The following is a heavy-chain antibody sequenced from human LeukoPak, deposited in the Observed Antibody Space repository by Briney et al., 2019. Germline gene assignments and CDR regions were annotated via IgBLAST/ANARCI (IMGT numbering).Heavy chain of an antibody. V-gene: IGHV3-23*01. CDR1: GFTFSSYA. J-gene: IGHJ6*03. CDR3: ANNPRTYSSSSQKNYYYYYMDI. D-gene: IGHD6-6*01. CDR2: ISGSGGST. Sequence: GGSLRLSCAASGFTFSSYAMSWVRQAPGKGLEWVSAISGSGGSTYYADSVKGRFTISRGNSKNTLYLQMNSLRAEDTAVYYCANNPRTYSSSSQKNYYYYYMDIWGKGTTVTVSS.